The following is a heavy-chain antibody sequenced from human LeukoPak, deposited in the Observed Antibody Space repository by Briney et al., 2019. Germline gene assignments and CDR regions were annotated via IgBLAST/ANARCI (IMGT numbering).Heavy chain of an antibody. Sequence: PSETLSLTCTVAGGSISSSLHYWGWMRQSPGQGREWIGSLYYSGSTYYNSSLKGRVTISIDTSKNQFSLRLTSVTAADSAVYYCARDGPNYGSGSYDAFDIWGQGTMVTVSS. J-gene: IGHJ3*02. CDR1: GGSISSSLHY. D-gene: IGHD3-10*01. CDR2: LYYSGST. V-gene: IGHV4-39*07. CDR3: ARDGPNYGSGSYDAFDI.